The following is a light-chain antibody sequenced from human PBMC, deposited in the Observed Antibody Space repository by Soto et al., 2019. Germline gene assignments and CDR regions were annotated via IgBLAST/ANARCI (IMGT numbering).Light chain of an antibody. J-gene: IGKJ1*01. CDR3: QQSHSTTWT. CDR2: AAS. V-gene: IGKV1-39*01. CDR1: QSISNH. Sequence: IQMSKSPSSLSSSDADGLIITCRASQSISNHLNWYQQKPGKAPKLLIFAASSLQSGVPSRFSGSRSGPDFTLTISSLQPEDFATYSCQQSHSTTWTFGQVTKV.